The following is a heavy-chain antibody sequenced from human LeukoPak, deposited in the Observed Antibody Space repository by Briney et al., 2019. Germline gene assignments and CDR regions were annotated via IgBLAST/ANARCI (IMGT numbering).Heavy chain of an antibody. Sequence: GGSLRLSCAASGFTFSSHGMNWVRQAPGKGLEWVSGISGSGGRTYYADSVKGRFAISRDNSNHMLYLQMNSLIAEDTAIYYCAKDDDWLRFEHWGRGTPVSVSS. CDR3: AKDDDWLRFEH. CDR1: GFTFSSHG. D-gene: IGHD5-12*01. J-gene: IGHJ4*02. CDR2: ISGSGGRT. V-gene: IGHV3-23*01.